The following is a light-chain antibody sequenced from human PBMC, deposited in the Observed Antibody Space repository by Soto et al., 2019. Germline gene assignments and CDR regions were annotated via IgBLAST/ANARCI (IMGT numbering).Light chain of an antibody. CDR2: DAS. Sequence: EVTQSPASLSLSPGEGATLSCRASQSINTYLAWYQQKPGQAPRLLIYDASKRATGIPARFSGSGSGTNFTLTISSLEPEDVAVYYCQQRRSWQVTFGQGTRLEIK. J-gene: IGKJ5*01. CDR3: QQRRSWQVT. CDR1: QSINTY. V-gene: IGKV3D-11*02.